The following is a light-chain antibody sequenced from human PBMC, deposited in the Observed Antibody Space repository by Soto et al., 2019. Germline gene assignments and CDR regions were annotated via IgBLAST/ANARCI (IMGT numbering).Light chain of an antibody. V-gene: IGKV3-20*01. Sequence: EIVLTQPPGSLSLSPGERATLSCRASQSVSSTFFAWYQQRPGQAPRLLMYGASSRATGIPERFSGSGSGTDFTLTISRLEPEAFAVYYCQQFDSSVTFGQGTKVEIK. CDR3: QQFDSSVT. CDR2: GAS. J-gene: IGKJ1*01. CDR1: QSVSSTF.